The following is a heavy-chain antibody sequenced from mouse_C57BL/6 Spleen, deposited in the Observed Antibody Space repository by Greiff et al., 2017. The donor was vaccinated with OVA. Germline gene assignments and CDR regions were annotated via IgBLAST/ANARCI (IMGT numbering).Heavy chain of an antibody. Sequence: QVQLQQPGAELVKPGASVKLSCKASGYTFTSYWMQWVKQRPGQGLEWIGEIDPSDSYTNYNQKFKGKATLTVATSSTTAYMQLSSLTSKDTAVYYCARAAPYYYGSRRRLAYWGQGTLVTVSA. CDR3: ARAAPYYYGSRRRLAY. D-gene: IGHD1-1*01. J-gene: IGHJ3*01. V-gene: IGHV1-50*01. CDR1: GYTFTSYW. CDR2: IDPSDSYT.